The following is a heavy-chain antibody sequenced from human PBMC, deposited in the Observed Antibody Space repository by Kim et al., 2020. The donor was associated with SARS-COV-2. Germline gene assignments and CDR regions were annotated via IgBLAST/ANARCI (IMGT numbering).Heavy chain of an antibody. CDR2: IYYSGST. CDR3: ARGLSSSWTFDAFDI. D-gene: IGHD6-13*01. V-gene: IGHV4-31*03. J-gene: IGHJ3*02. Sequence: SETLSLTCTVSGGSISSGGYYWSWIRQHPGKGLEWIGYIYYSGSTYYNPSLKSRVTISVDTSKNQFSLKLSSVTAADTAVYYCARGLSSSWTFDAFDIWGQGTMVTVSS. CDR1: GGSISSGGYY.